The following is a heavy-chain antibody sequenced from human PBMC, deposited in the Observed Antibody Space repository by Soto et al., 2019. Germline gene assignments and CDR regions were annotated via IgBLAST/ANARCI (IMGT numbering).Heavy chain of an antibody. V-gene: IGHV3-48*03. D-gene: IGHD1-20*01. CDR3: ARGYDAGCHFGY. CDR2: IQNHGYST. CDR1: GFTFSRDE. Sequence: EVQLVESGGGLVQPGGSLRLSCEASGFTFSRDEMNWVRQAPGKGLEWIAYIQNHGYSTHYADSVKGRFTIYRDNAKNTLYLQMSSLTAEDTAIYYCARGYDAGCHFGYWGQGVLVTVSS. J-gene: IGHJ4*02.